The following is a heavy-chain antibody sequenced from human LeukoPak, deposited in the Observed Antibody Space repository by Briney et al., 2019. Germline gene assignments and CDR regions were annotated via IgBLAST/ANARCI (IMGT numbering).Heavy chain of an antibody. CDR2: IIPIFGTA. Sequence: SVKVSCKASGGTFSSYAISWVRQAPGQGLEWMGRIIPIFGTANYAQKFQGRVTITTDESTSTAYMVLSSLRSEDTAVYYCAGLGDGAFDIWGQGTMVTVSS. J-gene: IGHJ3*02. D-gene: IGHD2-21*01. V-gene: IGHV1-69*05. CDR1: GGTFSSYA. CDR3: AGLGDGAFDI.